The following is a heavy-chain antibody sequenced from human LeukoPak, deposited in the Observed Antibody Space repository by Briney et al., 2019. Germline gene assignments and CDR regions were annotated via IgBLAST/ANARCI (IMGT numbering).Heavy chain of an antibody. D-gene: IGHD4-23*01. J-gene: IGHJ4*02. Sequence: SETLSLTCTVSGGSISSYYWSWIRQPPGKGLEWIGYIYYSGSTNYNPSLKSRVTISVDTSKNQFSLKLSSVTAADTAVYYCASGDYGGNFYYFDYWGQGTLVTVSS. CDR1: GGSISSYY. CDR3: ASGDYGGNFYYFDY. V-gene: IGHV4-59*08. CDR2: IYYSGST.